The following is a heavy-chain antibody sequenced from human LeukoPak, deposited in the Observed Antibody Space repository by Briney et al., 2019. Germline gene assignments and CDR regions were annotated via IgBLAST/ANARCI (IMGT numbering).Heavy chain of an antibody. CDR3: AKDPVYGSGQSHPSDY. J-gene: IGHJ4*02. CDR2: ISSRSTYI. Sequence: ETLSLTCTVSGGSISSSSYYWGWIRQAPGKGLEWVSSISSRSTYIYYADSVKGRFTISRDNSKNTLFLQMNSLRGEDTAVYYCAKDPVYGSGQSHPSDYWGQGTLVTVSS. D-gene: IGHD3-3*01. CDR1: GGSISSSS. V-gene: IGHV3-21*04.